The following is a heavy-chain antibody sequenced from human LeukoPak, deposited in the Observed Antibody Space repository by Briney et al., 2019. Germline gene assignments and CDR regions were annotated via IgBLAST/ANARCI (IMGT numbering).Heavy chain of an antibody. V-gene: IGHV4-38-2*02. CDR3: ARDRGRFFDP. Sequence: KTSETLSLTCTVSGYSISSGYYWGWIRQPPGKGLEWIGSIYHSGSTYYNPSLKSRVTISVDTSKNQFSLKLSSVTAADTAVYYCARDRGRFFDPWGQGTLVTVSS. D-gene: IGHD3-3*01. CDR2: IYHSGST. CDR1: GYSISSGYY. J-gene: IGHJ5*02.